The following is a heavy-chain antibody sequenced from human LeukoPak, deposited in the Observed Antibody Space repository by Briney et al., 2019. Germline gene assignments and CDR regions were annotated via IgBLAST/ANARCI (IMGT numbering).Heavy chain of an antibody. CDR1: SGSMGNYY. V-gene: IGHV4-4*07. D-gene: IGHD3-3*01. CDR3: AREWSGYYYFDY. Sequence: SETLSLTCTVSSGSMGNYYWNWIRQAAGKGLEWIGRIYTSGSTNYNPSLKSRVSMSVDTSRNQFSLNLSSVTAADTAVYYCAREWSGYYYFDYWGQGAPVTVSS. J-gene: IGHJ4*02. CDR2: IYTSGST.